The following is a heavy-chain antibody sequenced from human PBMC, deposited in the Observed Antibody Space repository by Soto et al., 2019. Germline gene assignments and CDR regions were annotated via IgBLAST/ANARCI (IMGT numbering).Heavy chain of an antibody. Sequence: EVQLVESGGGLVKPGGSLRLSCAASGFTFSSYSMNWVRQAPGKGLEWVSSISSSSSYIYYADSVKGRFTISRDNAKNSLYLQMNSLRAEDTAVYYCATMVRGVIKGYNWFDPWGQGTLVTVSS. D-gene: IGHD3-10*01. J-gene: IGHJ5*02. CDR2: ISSSSSYI. CDR1: GFTFSSYS. CDR3: ATMVRGVIKGYNWFDP. V-gene: IGHV3-21*01.